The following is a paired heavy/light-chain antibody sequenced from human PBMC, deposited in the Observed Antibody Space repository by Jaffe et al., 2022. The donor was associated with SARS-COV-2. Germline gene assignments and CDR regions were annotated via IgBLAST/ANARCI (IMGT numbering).Heavy chain of an antibody. CDR1: GYTFTSFY. D-gene: IGHD3-16*01. V-gene: IGHV1-46*01. Sequence: QVQLEQSGAEVKKPGASVKISCKTSGYTFTSFYIHWIRQAPGQGLEWMGIINPSGGITDYAQNFQGRVTMTRDSSTKTMYMELSGLKSEDTAVYFCAREGGGSFLLPRTNSRKYYYMDVWGKGTTVIVSS. J-gene: IGHJ6*03. CDR3: AREGGGSFLLPRTNSRKYYYMDV. CDR2: INPSGGIT.
Light chain of an antibody. J-gene: IGKJ2*01. Sequence: ETVLTQSPATLSVSPGERATLSCRASQSVGSNLAWYQQKPGQAPGLLIYDASTRATGIPARFSGSGSGTEFTLIISSLQSEDFAVYYCQQYNYWPYTFGQGTKLDIK. V-gene: IGKV3-15*01. CDR1: QSVGSN. CDR3: QQYNYWPYT. CDR2: DAS.